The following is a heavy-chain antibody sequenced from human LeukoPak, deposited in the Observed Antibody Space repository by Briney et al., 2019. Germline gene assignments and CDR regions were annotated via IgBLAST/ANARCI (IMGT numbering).Heavy chain of an antibody. D-gene: IGHD6-13*01. V-gene: IGHV3-30*18. J-gene: IGHJ4*02. CDR2: ISNGGSNI. CDR1: GFTFSRYG. CDR3: AKDYYSSTRYRLGCFDS. Sequence: PGGSLSLPCAPSGFTFSRYGMLWLRQAPGKALEGGAVISNGGSNIYYVDSVKGRFTISRDNSTNTLDLQMNSLRAEDTAVYYGAKDYYSSTRYRLGCFDSWGQGTLVTVSS.